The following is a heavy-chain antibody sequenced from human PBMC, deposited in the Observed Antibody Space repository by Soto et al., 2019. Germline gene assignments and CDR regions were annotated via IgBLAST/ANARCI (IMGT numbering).Heavy chain of an antibody. CDR3: ARDFTGWPPDGVDS. J-gene: IGHJ4*02. V-gene: IGHV1-18*01. Sequence: QVHLVQSGAEVKMPGASVKVSCKASGFTFTSYAFTWVRQAPGQGLEWMGWISAYNGNTNYERNFRGRVTMTTDSSTSTVYMELGSLTSDDTAVYFCARDFTGWPPDGVDSWGQGTLVSVSA. D-gene: IGHD3-16*01. CDR2: ISAYNGNT. CDR1: GFTFTSYA.